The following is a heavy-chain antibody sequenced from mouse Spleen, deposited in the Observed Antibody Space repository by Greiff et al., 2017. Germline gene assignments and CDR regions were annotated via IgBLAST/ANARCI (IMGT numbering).Heavy chain of an antibody. V-gene: IGHV1-59*01. D-gene: IGHD3-3*01. J-gene: IGHJ2*01. CDR3: ARRGTDYFGY. CDR2: IDPSDSYT. CDR1: GYTFTSYW. Sequence: VQLQQPGAELVRPGTSVKLSCKASGYTFTSYWMHWVKQRPGQGLEWIGVIDPSDSYTNYNQKFKGKATLTVDTSSSTAYMQLSSLTSEDSAVYYCARRGTDYFGYWGQSTTRTVSS.